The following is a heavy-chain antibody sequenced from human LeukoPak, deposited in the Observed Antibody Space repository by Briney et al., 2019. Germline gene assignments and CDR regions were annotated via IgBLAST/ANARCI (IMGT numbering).Heavy chain of an antibody. CDR3: ARQGSGSYLLGGSSFSWFDP. CDR2: THYRSKWYN. CDR1: GDSVSSNSAA. J-gene: IGHJ5*02. Sequence: SQTLSLTCAISGDSVSSNSAAWNWIRQSPSRGLEWLGRTHYRSKWYNDYAVSVKSRITINPDTSKNQFSLQLNSVTPEDTAVYYCARQGSGSYLLGGSSFSWFDPWGQGTLVTVSS. V-gene: IGHV6-1*01. D-gene: IGHD3-10*01.